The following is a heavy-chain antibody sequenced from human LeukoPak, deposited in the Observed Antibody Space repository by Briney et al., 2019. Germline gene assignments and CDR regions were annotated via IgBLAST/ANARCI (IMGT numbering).Heavy chain of an antibody. Sequence: GGSLRLSCAASGFTVSSNYMSWVRQAPGKGLEWVSVIYSDGSTYYADSVKGRFTISRYNSKNTLYLQMNSLRAEDTAVYYCACSLRVTYGDYHFDYWGQGTLVTVSS. CDR3: ACSLRVTYGDYHFDY. CDR2: IYSDGST. CDR1: GFTVSSNY. J-gene: IGHJ4*02. V-gene: IGHV3-53*01. D-gene: IGHD4-17*01.